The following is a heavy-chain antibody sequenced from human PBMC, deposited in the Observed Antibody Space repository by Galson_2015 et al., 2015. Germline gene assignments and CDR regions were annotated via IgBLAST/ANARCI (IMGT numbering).Heavy chain of an antibody. CDR3: ASDSAVYDSSGSRGLPPYYFDY. V-gene: IGHV3-23*01. CDR1: GFTFSSYA. D-gene: IGHD3-22*01. Sequence: SLRLSCAASGFTFSSYAMSWVRQAPGKGLEWVSAISGSGGSTYYADSVKGRFTISRDNSKNTLYLQMNSLRAEDTAVYYCASDSAVYDSSGSRGLPPYYFDYWGQGTLVTVSS. J-gene: IGHJ4*02. CDR2: ISGSGGST.